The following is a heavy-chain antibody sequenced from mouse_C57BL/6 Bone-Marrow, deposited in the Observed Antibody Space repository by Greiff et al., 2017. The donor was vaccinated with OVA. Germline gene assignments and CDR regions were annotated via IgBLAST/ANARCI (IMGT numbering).Heavy chain of an antibody. CDR2: ISGGGGNT. V-gene: IGHV5-9*01. CDR1: GFTFSSYT. Sequence: EVKLMESGGGLVKPGGSLKLSCAASGFTFSSYTMSWVRQTPEKRLEWVATISGGGGNTSYPDSVKGRFTISRDNAKNTLYLPMSSLRSEDTALYYCARHGFYYYGSSSYYAMDYWGQGTSVTVSS. CDR3: ARHGFYYYGSSSYYAMDY. D-gene: IGHD1-1*01. J-gene: IGHJ4*01.